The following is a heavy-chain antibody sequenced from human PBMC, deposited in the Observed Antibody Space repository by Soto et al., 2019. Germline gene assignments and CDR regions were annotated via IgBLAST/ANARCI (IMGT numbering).Heavy chain of an antibody. Sequence: DVQLVESGGGLVQPGGSLRLSCGDSGLNNYWMTWVRQAPGKGLEWVANIKQDGSEKENVDAVKGRFIISRDNAKNSLYLQMNSLRVEDTAVYYCARGGGWLIEDWGQGTLVTVSS. V-gene: IGHV3-7*01. CDR3: ARGGGWLIED. CDR1: GLNNYW. D-gene: IGHD5-12*01. CDR2: IKQDGSEK. J-gene: IGHJ4*02.